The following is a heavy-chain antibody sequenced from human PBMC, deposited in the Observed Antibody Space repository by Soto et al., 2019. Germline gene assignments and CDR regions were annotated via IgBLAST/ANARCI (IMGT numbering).Heavy chain of an antibody. D-gene: IGHD2-15*01. J-gene: IGHJ5*02. CDR3: ARGVLCSGGSCYSWPYNWFDP. CDR2: IIPIFGTA. CDR1: GGTFSSYA. V-gene: IGHV1-69*13. Sequence: SVKVSCKASGGTFSSYASSWVRQAPGQGLDWMGGIIPIFGTANYAQKFQGRVTITADESTSTAYMELSSLRSEDTAVYYCARGVLCSGGSCYSWPYNWFDPWGQGTLVTVSS.